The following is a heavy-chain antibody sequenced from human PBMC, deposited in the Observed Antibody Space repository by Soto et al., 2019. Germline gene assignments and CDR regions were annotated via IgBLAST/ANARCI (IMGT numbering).Heavy chain of an antibody. D-gene: IGHD4-17*01. J-gene: IGHJ5*02. Sequence: QLQLQESGPGLVKPSETLSLTCTVSGGSISSSSYYWGWIRQPPGKGLEWIGSIYYSGSTYYNPSLKSRVTISVDTSKSQFSLKLSSVTAADTAVYYCARRRWGDYGAHPFDPWGQGTLVTVSS. CDR3: ARRRWGDYGAHPFDP. CDR1: GGSISSSSYY. CDR2: IYYSGST. V-gene: IGHV4-39*01.